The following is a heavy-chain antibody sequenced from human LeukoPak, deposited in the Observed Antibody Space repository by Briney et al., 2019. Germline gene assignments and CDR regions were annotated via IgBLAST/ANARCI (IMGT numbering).Heavy chain of an antibody. CDR2: IYTSGST. V-gene: IGHV4-61*02. D-gene: IGHD3-9*01. CDR1: GGSISSGGYY. CDR3: ASGLRYFDLYY. Sequence: SETLSLTCTVSGGSISSGGYYWSWIRQPAGKGLEWIGRIYTSGSTNYNPSLKSRVTISVDTSKNQFSLKLSSVTAADTAVYYCASGLRYFDLYYWGQGTLVTVSS. J-gene: IGHJ4*02.